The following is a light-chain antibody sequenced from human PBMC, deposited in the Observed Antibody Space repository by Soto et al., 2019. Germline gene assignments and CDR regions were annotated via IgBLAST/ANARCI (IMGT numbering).Light chain of an antibody. CDR1: QRISNW. CDR2: TAS. CDR3: QQADSFPRT. Sequence: IQMTQSPSSVSASVGDRVTITCRASQRISNWLAWYQQKPGKAPQLLIYTASKLESGVPSRFSGSGYGTDFTLTISSLQPEDFATYYCQQADSFPRTFGQGTKVEIK. V-gene: IGKV1-12*01. J-gene: IGKJ2*01.